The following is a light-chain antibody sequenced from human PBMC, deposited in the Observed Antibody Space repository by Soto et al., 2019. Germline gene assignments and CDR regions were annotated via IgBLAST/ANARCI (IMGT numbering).Light chain of an antibody. CDR1: QSIGSN. CDR2: RAS. CDR3: QQYDNWPRT. V-gene: IGKV3-15*01. J-gene: IGKJ3*01. Sequence: EIVMTQSPATLSVSPGERATLSCRASQSIGSNLAWYQQIPGQAPRLLIYRASTRATGIPARFSGSGSGTEFTLTISSLQSEDFAVYYCQQYDNWPRTFGPGTKVNIK.